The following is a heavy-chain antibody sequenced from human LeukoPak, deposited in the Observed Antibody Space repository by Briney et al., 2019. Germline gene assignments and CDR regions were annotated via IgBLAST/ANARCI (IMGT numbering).Heavy chain of an antibody. CDR3: ARVGCSGGSCYSNWFDP. Sequence: SVKVSCKASGGTFSSYAISWVRQAPGQGLEWMGGIIPIFGTANYAQKFQGRVAITADESTSTAYMELSSLRSEDTAVYYCARVGCSGGSCYSNWFDPWGQGTLVTVSS. CDR2: IIPIFGTA. D-gene: IGHD2-15*01. V-gene: IGHV1-69*13. CDR1: GGTFSSYA. J-gene: IGHJ5*02.